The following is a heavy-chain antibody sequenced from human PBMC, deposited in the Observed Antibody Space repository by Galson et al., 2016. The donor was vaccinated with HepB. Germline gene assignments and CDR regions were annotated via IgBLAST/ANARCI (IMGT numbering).Heavy chain of an antibody. V-gene: IGHV3-30*03. J-gene: IGHJ4*02. Sequence: SLRLSCAASGFIFSIYAMNWVRQAPGKGLEWVAVISYDGDTKYHADSVKGRFTISRDNSKNTLYLQMHRLRFEDTAVYYCASDPRQWQRGYNYGFEYWGQGTLVSVSS. D-gene: IGHD5-18*01. CDR3: ASDPRQWQRGYNYGFEY. CDR1: GFIFSIYA. CDR2: ISYDGDTK.